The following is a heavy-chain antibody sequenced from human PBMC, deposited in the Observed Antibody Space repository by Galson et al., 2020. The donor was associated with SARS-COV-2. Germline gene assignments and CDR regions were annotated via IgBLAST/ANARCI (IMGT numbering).Heavy chain of an antibody. Sequence: SETLSLTCTVSGGSISSSSYYWGWIRQPPGKGLEWIGSIYYSGSTYYNPSLKSRVTISVDTSKNQFSLKLSSVTAADTAVYYCARLMTRRDYSDLSPLWGQGTLVTVSS. CDR3: ARLMTRRDYSDLSPL. D-gene: IGHD4-17*01. J-gene: IGHJ4*02. V-gene: IGHV4-39*01. CDR1: GGSISSSSYY. CDR2: IYYSGST.